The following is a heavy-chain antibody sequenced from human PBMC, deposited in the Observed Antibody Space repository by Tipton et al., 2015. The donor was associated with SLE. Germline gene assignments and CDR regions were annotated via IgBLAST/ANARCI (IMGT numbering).Heavy chain of an antibody. Sequence: TLSLTCTVSGGSISSSSYYWGWVRQPPGKGLEWIGEIYHSGSTNYNPSLKSRVTISVDTSKNQFSLKLSSVTAADTAVYYCARGGYSYGGDWFDPWGQGTLVTVSS. CDR3: ARGGYSYGGDWFDP. CDR1: GGSISSSSYY. D-gene: IGHD5-18*01. V-gene: IGHV4-39*07. J-gene: IGHJ5*02. CDR2: IYHSGST.